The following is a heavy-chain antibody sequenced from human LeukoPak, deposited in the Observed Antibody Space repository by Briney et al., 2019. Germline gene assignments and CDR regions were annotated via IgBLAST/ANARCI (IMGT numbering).Heavy chain of an antibody. V-gene: IGHV3-30*18. CDR3: AKGVVAATNAAYYGMDV. J-gene: IGHJ6*02. D-gene: IGHD2-15*01. Sequence: GRSLRLSCAASGFTFSNYGMHWVRQAPGKGLEWVAVISYDESDKSYADSVKGRFTISRDNSKNTLYLQMNSLRPEDTAVYYCAKGVVAATNAAYYGMDVWGQGTTVTVSS. CDR1: GFTFSNYG. CDR2: ISYDESDK.